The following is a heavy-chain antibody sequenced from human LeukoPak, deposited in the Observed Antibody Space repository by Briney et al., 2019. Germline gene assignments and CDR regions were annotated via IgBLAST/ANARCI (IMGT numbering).Heavy chain of an antibody. CDR2: IIPILGIA. CDR1: GGTFSSYA. D-gene: IGHD4-17*01. CDR3: ARDCGDYEYFDL. V-gene: IGHV1-69*04. J-gene: IGHJ2*01. Sequence: ASVKVSCKASGGTFSSYAISWVRQAPGQGLEWMGRIIPILGIANYAQKFQGRVTITADKSTSTAYMELSSLRSEDTAVYYCARDCGDYEYFDLWGRGTLVTVSS.